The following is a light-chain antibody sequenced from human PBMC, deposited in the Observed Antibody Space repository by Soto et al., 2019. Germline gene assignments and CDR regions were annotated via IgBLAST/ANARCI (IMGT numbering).Light chain of an antibody. CDR3: QQRSNWPIT. CDR1: QSVSTH. V-gene: IGKV3-11*01. Sequence: EIVMTQSPATLSVSPGEGATLSCRASQSVSTHLAWYQQIPGQAPRLLIYDASNTATGIPARFSGSGSGTDFTLTISSLEPEDFAVYYCQQRSNWPITFGQGTRLEIK. J-gene: IGKJ5*01. CDR2: DAS.